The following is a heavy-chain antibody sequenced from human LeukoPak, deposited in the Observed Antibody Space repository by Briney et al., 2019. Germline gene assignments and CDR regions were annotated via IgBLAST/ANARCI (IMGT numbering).Heavy chain of an antibody. CDR2: IYYSGST. V-gene: IGHV4-31*03. J-gene: IGHJ6*02. CDR3: ARARPSYYGMDV. CDR1: GGSISSGGYY. Sequence: SETLSLTCTVSGGSISSGGYYWSWIRQHPGKGLEWIGYIYYSGSTYYNPSLKSRVTISVDTSKNQFSLKLSPVTAADTAVYYCARARPSYYGMDVWGQGTTVTVSS.